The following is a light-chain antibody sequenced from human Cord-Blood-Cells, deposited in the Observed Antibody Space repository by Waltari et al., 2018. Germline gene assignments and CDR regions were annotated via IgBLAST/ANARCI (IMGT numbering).Light chain of an antibody. CDR1: QSLLHSNGYNY. CDR3: MQALQTPWT. J-gene: IGKJ1*01. CDR2: LGS. V-gene: IGKV2-28*01. Sequence: DIVMHQSPLSLPVTPGEPASISCRSSQSLLHSNGYNYSDWYLQNPGQSPQLLIYLGSNRASGVPDRFSGSGSGTDFTLKISRVEAEDVGVYYCMQALQTPWTFGQGTKVEIK.